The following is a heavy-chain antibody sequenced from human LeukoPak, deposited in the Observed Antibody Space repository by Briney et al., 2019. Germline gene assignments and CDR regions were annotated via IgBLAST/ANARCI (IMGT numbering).Heavy chain of an antibody. Sequence: GGPLRLSCAASGFTVSIKYISGVRQARGKGVEWGSVIYSGGSTYYADSVKGRFTISRDNSKTTLYLQMNSLRAEGTAVYYCGRESEGEGYWGEGTLVTVSS. CDR2: IYSGGST. D-gene: IGHD1-26*01. CDR1: GFTVSIKY. CDR3: GRESEGEGY. J-gene: IGHJ4*02. V-gene: IGHV3-53*01.